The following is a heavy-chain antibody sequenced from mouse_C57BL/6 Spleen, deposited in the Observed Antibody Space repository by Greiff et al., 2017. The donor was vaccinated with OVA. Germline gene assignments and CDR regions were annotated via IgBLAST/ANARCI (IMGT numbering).Heavy chain of an antibody. CDR1: GYSITSGYY. CDR3: AREVAY. CDR2: ISYDGSN. J-gene: IGHJ3*01. V-gene: IGHV3-6*01. Sequence: EESGPGLVKPSQSLSLTCSVTGYSITSGYYWNWIRQFPGNKLEWMGYISYDGSNNYNPSLKNRISITRDTSKNQFFLKLNSVTTEDTATYYCAREVAYWGQGTLVTVSA.